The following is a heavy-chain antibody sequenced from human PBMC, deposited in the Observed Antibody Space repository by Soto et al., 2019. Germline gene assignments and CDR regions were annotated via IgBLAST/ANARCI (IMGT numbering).Heavy chain of an antibody. J-gene: IGHJ4*02. V-gene: IGHV1-69*19. Sequence: QVQLVQSGAEMKKPGSSVKVSCQSSGGTFNTYAMNWVRQAPGQGPEWMGDISPIFSAANYAPKLQGRVTTTSDEASGTSYMQLSSLTSEDTAIYFSARKVQVNTPAFVYWGQGTRVTVSS. CDR1: GGTFNTYA. CDR2: ISPIFSAA. D-gene: IGHD3-22*01. CDR3: ARKVQVNTPAFVY.